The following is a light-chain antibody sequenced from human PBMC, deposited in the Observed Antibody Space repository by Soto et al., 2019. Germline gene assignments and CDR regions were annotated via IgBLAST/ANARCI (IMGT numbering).Light chain of an antibody. CDR3: QQYNSPWT. V-gene: IGKV1-5*01. CDR1: QSISSW. Sequence: DIQMTQSPSTLSASVGDRVTITCRASQSISSWVAWDQQKPGKAPKLLSYDASSFESGVPSRFSGSGSGTEFTLTLSSLQPDDFATYYCQQYNSPWTFGQGTKVEIK. CDR2: DAS. J-gene: IGKJ1*01.